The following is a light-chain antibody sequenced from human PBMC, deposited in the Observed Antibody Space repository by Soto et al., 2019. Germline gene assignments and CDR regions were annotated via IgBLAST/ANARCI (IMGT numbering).Light chain of an antibody. V-gene: IGLV2-14*01. CDR3: SSYTITSTYV. CDR2: EVS. Sequence: QSALTQPASVSGSPGQSITISCTGTSSDVGGYNYVSWYQQHPGKAPKLIIYEVSDRPSGVSNRFSGSKSGNTASLTISGLQAEDEADYYCSSYTITSTYVFGTGTKVTAL. J-gene: IGLJ1*01. CDR1: SSDVGGYNY.